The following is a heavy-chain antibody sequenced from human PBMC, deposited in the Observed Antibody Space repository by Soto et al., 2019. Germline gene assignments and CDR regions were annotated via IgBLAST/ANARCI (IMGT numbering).Heavy chain of an antibody. D-gene: IGHD3-10*02. Sequence: EVQLVESGGGLVKPGGSLRLSCAASGFTFTTYDMNWVRQAPGKGLEWVSSITTTSRYIYYADSVRGRFTISRDNAKNALFRQMDSLRAEDTAVYYCVMYGIVPMLRHNWFDPWGQGTLVTVSA. CDR1: GFTFTTYD. J-gene: IGHJ5*02. V-gene: IGHV3-21*01. CDR2: ITTTSRYI. CDR3: VMYGIVPMLRHNWFDP.